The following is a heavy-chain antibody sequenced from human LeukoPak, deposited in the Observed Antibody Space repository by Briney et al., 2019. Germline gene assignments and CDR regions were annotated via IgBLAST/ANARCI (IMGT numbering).Heavy chain of an antibody. Sequence: TGGSLRLSCEASGFSFTNTWMSWVRQAPGKGLEWVGRVKSKADDGKTDYAAPVQGRFTISRDDSKNTLSLQMNSLKTEDTAVYYCATEGGSGGYYGDDAFDMWGQGTMVTVSS. D-gene: IGHD3-10*01. CDR2: VKSKADDGKT. CDR1: GFSFTNTW. J-gene: IGHJ3*02. V-gene: IGHV3-15*01. CDR3: ATEGGSGGYYGDDAFDM.